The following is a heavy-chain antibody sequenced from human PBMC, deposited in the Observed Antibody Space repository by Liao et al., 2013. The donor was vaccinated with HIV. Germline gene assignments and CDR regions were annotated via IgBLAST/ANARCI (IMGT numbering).Heavy chain of an antibody. J-gene: IGHJ3*02. Sequence: QVQLQESGPGLVKPSQTLSLTCTVSGGSISSGNYYWSWIRQPAGKGLEWIGRIYTSGRTNYNPSLKSRVTISVDTSKNQFFLKLSSVTAADTAVYYCARATLVTTSGYDAFDIWGQGTMVTVSS. V-gene: IGHV4-61*02. CDR3: ARATLVTTSGYDAFDI. CDR1: GGSISSGNYY. CDR2: IYTSGRT. D-gene: IGHD4/OR15-4a*01.